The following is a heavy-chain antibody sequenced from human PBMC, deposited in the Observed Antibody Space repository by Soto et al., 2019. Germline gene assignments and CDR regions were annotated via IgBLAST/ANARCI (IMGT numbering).Heavy chain of an antibody. CDR2: INHSGST. CDR3: ARADTAMVDFDY. CDR1: GGSFSGYY. J-gene: IGHJ4*02. D-gene: IGHD5-18*01. Sequence: PSETLSLTCAVYGGSFSGYYWSWIRQPPGKGLEWIGEINHSGSTNYNPSLKSRVTISVDTSKNQFSLKLSSVTAADTAVYYCARADTAMVDFDYWGQGTLVTVSS. V-gene: IGHV4-34*01.